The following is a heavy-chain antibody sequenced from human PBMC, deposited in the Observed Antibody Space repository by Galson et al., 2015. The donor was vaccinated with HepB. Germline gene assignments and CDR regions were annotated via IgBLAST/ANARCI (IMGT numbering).Heavy chain of an antibody. Sequence: LTCAVSGGSTSSGGYSWIWIRQPPGKGLQWFGYIYQGGSTSYNPSLKSRVTMSIDRSKNQFTLRLNSVTAADTAVYYCARGRPAFDIWGQGTVVTVSS. V-gene: IGHV4-30-2*01. J-gene: IGHJ3*02. CDR1: GGSTSSGGYS. CDR2: IYQGGST. CDR3: ARGRPAFDI.